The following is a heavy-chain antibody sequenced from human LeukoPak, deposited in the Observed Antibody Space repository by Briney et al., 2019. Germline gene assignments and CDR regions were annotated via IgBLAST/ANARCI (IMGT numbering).Heavy chain of an antibody. D-gene: IGHD1-14*01. V-gene: IGHV3-23*01. CDR2: ISNSGDST. CDR3: VKDRCDRATCPEV. CDR1: GFTFNTYA. J-gene: IGHJ4*02. Sequence: GGFLRLSCAASGFTFNTYAMSWVRQAPGEGLQWVSGISNSGDSTYYLDSAKGRFTISRDNSKNTLHLQMSSLRAEDTALYYCVKDRCDRATCPEVWGQGTLVTVSS.